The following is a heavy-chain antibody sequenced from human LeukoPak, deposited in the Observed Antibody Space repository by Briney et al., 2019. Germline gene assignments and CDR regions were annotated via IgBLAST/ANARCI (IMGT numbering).Heavy chain of an antibody. CDR3: AREITGTSGYYYYYYMDV. Sequence: PGGSLRLSCAASGFTFDSYGVSWVRQAPGKGLEWIGYIYYSGSTNYNPSLKSRVTISVDTSKNQFSLKLSSVTAADTAVYYCAREITGTSGYYYYYYMDVWGKGTTVTVSS. J-gene: IGHJ6*03. CDR1: GFTFDSYG. CDR2: IYYSGST. D-gene: IGHD1-7*01. V-gene: IGHV4-59*01.